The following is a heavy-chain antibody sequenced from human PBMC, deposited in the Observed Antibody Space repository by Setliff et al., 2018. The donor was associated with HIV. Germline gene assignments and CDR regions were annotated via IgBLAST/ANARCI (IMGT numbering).Heavy chain of an antibody. CDR1: GYTFSGYY. D-gene: IGHD3-3*01. Sequence: GASVKVSCKASGYTFSGYYIHWVRQAPGQGLAWMGWINPNSGGTNYAQKFQGRVTMTRDTSISTAYMELSRLRSDDTAVYYCARDVTIFGVANAPWGQGTLVTVSS. CDR2: INPNSGGT. J-gene: IGHJ5*02. V-gene: IGHV1-2*02. CDR3: ARDVTIFGVANAP.